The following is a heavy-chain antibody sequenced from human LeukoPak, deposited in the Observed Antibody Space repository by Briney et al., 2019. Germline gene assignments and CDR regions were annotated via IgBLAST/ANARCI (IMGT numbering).Heavy chain of an antibody. D-gene: IGHD3-22*01. V-gene: IGHV1-2*02. CDR3: AREYYDSSGYYSYYFDY. J-gene: IGHJ4*02. Sequence: RASVKVSCKASGYTFTGYYMHWVRQAPGQGLEWMGWVSTNSGGTNYAQNFQGRVTMTRDTSISTAYMELSRLRSDDTAVYHCAREYYDSSGYYSYYFDYWGQGTLVTVSS. CDR1: GYTFTGYY. CDR2: VSTNSGGT.